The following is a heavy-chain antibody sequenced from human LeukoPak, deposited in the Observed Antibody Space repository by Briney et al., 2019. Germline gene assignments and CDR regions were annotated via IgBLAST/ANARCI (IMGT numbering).Heavy chain of an antibody. CDR3: TKGKRVGALSTGLDY. J-gene: IGHJ4*02. CDR1: GFTFDDYT. D-gene: IGHD1-26*01. CDR2: ISWDGDTT. V-gene: IGHV3-43*01. Sequence: GGSLRLSCAASGFTFDDYTMQWVRQVPGKGLEWVSLISWDGDTTYYADSVRGRFTISRDNSKNSLYLQMNSLKTEDTALYYCTKGKRVGALSTGLDYWGQGTLVTVSS.